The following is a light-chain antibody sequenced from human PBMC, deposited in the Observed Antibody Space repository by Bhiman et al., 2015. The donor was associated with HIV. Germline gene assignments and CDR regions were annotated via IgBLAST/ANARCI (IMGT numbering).Light chain of an antibody. Sequence: SVSGSPGQSITISCTGTSRDVGGYDYVSWYQQHPGKAPRLIIYDVSQRPSGISSRFSGSKSGNTASLTISGLQAEDEADYYCTSYTVSASFVFGGATKVTVL. CDR2: DVS. V-gene: IGLV2-14*03. J-gene: IGLJ1*01. CDR1: SRDVGGYDY. CDR3: TSYTVSASFV.